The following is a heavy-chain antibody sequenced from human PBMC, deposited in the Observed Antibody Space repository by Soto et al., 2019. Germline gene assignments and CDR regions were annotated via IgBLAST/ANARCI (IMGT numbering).Heavy chain of an antibody. J-gene: IGHJ6*02. Sequence: GGSLRLSCVASGFTFDSYAMNWIRQAPGKGLEWVSVISDGGASTYYADSMRGRITASSGNYKNTTFRQMNSLSAEATGVYYCAKERFVYDFGIVPAASLIGLAVWGQGTTVTVSS. CDR3: AKERFVYDFGIVPAASLIGLAV. D-gene: IGHD1-26*01. CDR1: GFTFDSYA. CDR2: ISDGGAST. V-gene: IGHV3-23*01.